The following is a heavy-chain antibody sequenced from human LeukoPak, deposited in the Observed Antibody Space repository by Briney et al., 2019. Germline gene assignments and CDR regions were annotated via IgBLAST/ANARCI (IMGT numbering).Heavy chain of an antibody. Sequence: PGGSLRLSCAASGFTFSSYWMHWVRQAPGKGQVWVSRIDSDGSSTIYADSVKGRFTISSDNAKNTLYLQMNSLRAEDTAVYYCARSGAPTLDYWGQGTLVIVSS. J-gene: IGHJ4*02. CDR2: IDSDGSST. V-gene: IGHV3-74*01. CDR3: ARSGAPTLDY. D-gene: IGHD2-15*01. CDR1: GFTFSSYW.